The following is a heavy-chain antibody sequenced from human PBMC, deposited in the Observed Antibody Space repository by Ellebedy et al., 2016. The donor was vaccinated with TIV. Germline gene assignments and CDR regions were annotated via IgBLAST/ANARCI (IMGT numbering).Heavy chain of an antibody. V-gene: IGHV3-23*01. D-gene: IGHD6-19*01. CDR1: GFTFSSYA. Sequence: GESLKISXAASGFTFSSYAMSWVRQAPGKGLEWVSAISGSGGSTYYADSVKGRFTISRDNSKNTLYLQMNSLRAEDTAVYYCAKKSIAVAGSYYFDYWGQGTLVTVSS. CDR2: ISGSGGST. J-gene: IGHJ4*02. CDR3: AKKSIAVAGSYYFDY.